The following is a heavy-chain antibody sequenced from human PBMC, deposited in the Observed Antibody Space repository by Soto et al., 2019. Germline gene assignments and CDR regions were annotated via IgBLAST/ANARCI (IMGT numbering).Heavy chain of an antibody. V-gene: IGHV4-61*08. D-gene: IGHD3-22*01. CDR3: ARHDYSDTTFDI. J-gene: IGHJ3*02. CDR2: IQYSGDT. CDR1: GGYVGSGAYY. Sequence: SETLSLTCTVSGGYVGSGAYYWGWIRQPPGNALEWIGYIQYSGDTNYNSSLKSRVTISVDRSRNQFSLKLTSVTAADTAFYYCARHDYSDTTFDIWGQGTLVTVSS.